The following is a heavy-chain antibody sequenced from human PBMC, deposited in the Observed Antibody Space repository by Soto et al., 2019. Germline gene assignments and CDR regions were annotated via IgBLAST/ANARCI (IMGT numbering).Heavy chain of an antibody. J-gene: IGHJ5*02. D-gene: IGHD3-16*01. V-gene: IGHV4-4*02. Sequence: QVQLQESGPGLVKSSGTLSLTCAVSGGSISSSNWWSWVRQSPGKGLEWIGEIYHSGNTNYNPSLKNRGSISVDKSRNQFSLRLSSVTAADTAVYYCARGTLGGWFDPWGQGTLVTVSS. CDR3: ARGTLGGWFDP. CDR2: IYHSGNT. CDR1: GGSISSSNW.